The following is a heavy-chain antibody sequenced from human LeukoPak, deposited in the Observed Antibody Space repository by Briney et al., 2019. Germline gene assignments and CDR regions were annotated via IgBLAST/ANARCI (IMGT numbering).Heavy chain of an antibody. V-gene: IGHV1-8*03. CDR1: GYTFTSYD. CDR3: ARVSGAVAAEHFDY. D-gene: IGHD6-19*01. CDR2: MNPNSGNT. J-gene: IGHJ4*02. Sequence: ASVKVSCKASGYTFTSYDINWVRQATGQGLEWMGWMNPNSGNTGYAQKFQGRVTITRNTSISTAYMELSSLRSEDTAVYYCARVSGAVAAEHFDYWGQGTLVTVSS.